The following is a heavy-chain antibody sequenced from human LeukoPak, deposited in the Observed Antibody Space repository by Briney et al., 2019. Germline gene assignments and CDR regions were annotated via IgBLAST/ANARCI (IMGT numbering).Heavy chain of an antibody. D-gene: IGHD4-17*01. V-gene: IGHV1-69*06. CDR1: GGTFSSYA. CDR2: IIPIFGTA. CDR3: AVGVGSVTVTNTFDY. J-gene: IGHJ4*02. Sequence: EASVEVSCKASGGTFSSYAISWVRQAPGQGLEWMGGIIPIFGTANYAQKFQGRVTITADKSTSTAYMELSSLRSEDTAVYYCAVGVGSVTVTNTFDYWGQGTLVTVSS.